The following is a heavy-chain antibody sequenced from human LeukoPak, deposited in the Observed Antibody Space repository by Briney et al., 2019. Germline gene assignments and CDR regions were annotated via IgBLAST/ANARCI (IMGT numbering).Heavy chain of an antibody. CDR3: ARGIAAAGPPEY. CDR2: IIPILGIA. D-gene: IGHD6-13*01. Sequence: SVKVSCKASGGTFSSYTISWVRQAPGQGPEWMGRIIPILGIANYAQKFQGRVTITADKSTSTAYMELSSLRSEDTAVYYCARGIAAAGPPEYWGQGTLVTVSS. V-gene: IGHV1-69*02. J-gene: IGHJ4*02. CDR1: GGTFSSYT.